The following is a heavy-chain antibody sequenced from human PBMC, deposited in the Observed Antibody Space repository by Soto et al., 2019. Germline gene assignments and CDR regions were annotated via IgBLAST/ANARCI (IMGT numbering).Heavy chain of an antibody. D-gene: IGHD3-10*01. CDR1: GGSFSGYQ. J-gene: IGHJ6*03. CDR3: ARGLILWFGELSRRGGYYYYMDV. CDR2: INDTGNI. Sequence: QVQLQQWGAGLLKPSETLSLTCAVYGGSFSGYQWTWIRQTPEMGLEWIGEINDTGNINYNQSLTSRVTILVDTAKKHISLRLSSVTDADTAVYYCARGLILWFGELSRRGGYYYYMDVWGKGTTVSVSS. V-gene: IGHV4-34*02.